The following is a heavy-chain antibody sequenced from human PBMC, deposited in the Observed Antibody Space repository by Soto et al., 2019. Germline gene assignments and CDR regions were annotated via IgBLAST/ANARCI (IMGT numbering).Heavy chain of an antibody. D-gene: IGHD6-13*01. Sequence: PWGSLRLSCASSVFTFSIYAMSWVRQAPGKGLEWVSAISGSGGSTYYADSVKGRFTISRDNSKKTLYLQMNSLRAEDTAVYYCAKNYSSRIDYWGQGTLVTVSS. V-gene: IGHV3-23*01. CDR1: VFTFSIYA. J-gene: IGHJ4*02. CDR2: ISGSGGST. CDR3: AKNYSSRIDY.